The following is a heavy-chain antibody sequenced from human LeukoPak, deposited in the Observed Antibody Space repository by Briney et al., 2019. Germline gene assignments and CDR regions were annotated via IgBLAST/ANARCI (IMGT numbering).Heavy chain of an antibody. Sequence: SETLSLTCTVSGGSISSYYWSWIRQPPGKGLEWIGYIYYSGSTNYNPSLKSRVTISVDTSKNQFSLKLSSVTAADTAVYYCAIGRSYYYDSSGYYGYYFDYWGQGTLVTVSS. CDR3: AIGRSYYYDSSGYYGYYFDY. J-gene: IGHJ4*02. CDR1: GGSISSYY. CDR2: IYYSGST. V-gene: IGHV4-59*01. D-gene: IGHD3-22*01.